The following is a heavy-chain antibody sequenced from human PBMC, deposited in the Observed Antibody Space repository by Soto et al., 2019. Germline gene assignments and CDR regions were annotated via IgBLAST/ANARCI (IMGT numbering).Heavy chain of an antibody. J-gene: IGHJ6*02. CDR2: IIPIFGTA. D-gene: IGHD3-3*01. CDR3: ARGVTRFLEWLYREYYYGMDV. CDR1: GGTFSSYA. V-gene: IGHV1-69*06. Sequence: QVKLVQSGAEVKKPGSSVKVSCKASGGTFSSYAISWVRQAPGQGLEWMGGIIPIFGTANYAQKFQGRVTITADKSTSTAYMELSSLRSEDTAVYYCARGVTRFLEWLYREYYYGMDVWGQGTTVTVSS.